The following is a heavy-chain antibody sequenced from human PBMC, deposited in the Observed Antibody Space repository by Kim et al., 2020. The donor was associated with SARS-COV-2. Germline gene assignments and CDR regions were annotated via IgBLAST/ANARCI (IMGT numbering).Heavy chain of an antibody. J-gene: IGHJ2*01. Sequence: ASVKGRFTISRDNSKDTLFLQMNSLRAEDTAIYYCAKGRGDMGATGNFDLWGRGTLVTVSS. CDR3: AKGRGDMGATGNFDL. V-gene: IGHV3-23*01. D-gene: IGHD1-26*01.